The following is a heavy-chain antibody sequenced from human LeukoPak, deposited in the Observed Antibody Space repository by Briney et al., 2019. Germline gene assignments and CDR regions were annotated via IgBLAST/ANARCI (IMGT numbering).Heavy chain of an antibody. V-gene: IGHV4-59*08. D-gene: IGHD6-13*01. CDR3: ARLSSGSSSWYDIDY. CDR2: IYFSGSP. CDR1: GGSISSNY. J-gene: IGHJ4*02. Sequence: PSETLSLTCTVSGGSISSNYWSWIRQPPGKGLEWIGYIYFSGSPTYNPSLKSRVTISVDTSKNQFSLKLSSVTAADTAVYYCARLSSGSSSWYDIDYWGQGTLVTVSS.